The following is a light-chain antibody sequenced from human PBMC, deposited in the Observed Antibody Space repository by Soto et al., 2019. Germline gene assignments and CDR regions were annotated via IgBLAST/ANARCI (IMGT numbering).Light chain of an antibody. CDR3: QSYDSSLSGWV. V-gene: IGLV1-40*01. J-gene: IGLJ3*02. CDR2: GNS. CDR1: NSDIGAGYD. Sequence: QDVVTQPPSVSGAPGQRVTISCTGYNSDIGAGYDVHWYQQLPGTAPKLLIYGNSNRPSGVPDRFSASKSGTSAYLAITGLQAEDEADYYCQSYDSSLSGWVFGGGTKLTVL.